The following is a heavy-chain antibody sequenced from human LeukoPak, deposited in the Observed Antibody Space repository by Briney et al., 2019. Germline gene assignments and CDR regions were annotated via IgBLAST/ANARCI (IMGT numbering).Heavy chain of an antibody. J-gene: IGHJ4*02. D-gene: IGHD1-26*01. CDR3: ASRIVGATTQGDY. CDR2: IIPILGIA. CDR1: GGTFSSYA. Sequence: SVKVSCKASGGTFSSYAISWVRQAPGQGLEWIGRIIPILGIANYAQKFQGRVTITADKSTSTAYMELSSLRSEDTAVYYCASRIVGATTQGDYWGQGTLVTVSS. V-gene: IGHV1-69*04.